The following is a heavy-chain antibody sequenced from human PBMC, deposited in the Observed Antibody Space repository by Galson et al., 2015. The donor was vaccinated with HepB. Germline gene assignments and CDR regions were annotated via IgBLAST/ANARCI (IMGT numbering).Heavy chain of an antibody. D-gene: IGHD4-23*01. Sequence: SLRLSCAASGFSFSRYEMHWVRQAPGKGLEWVAVISYDGNNKHYADSVKGRFTISRDNAKNSLNLQMNSLRVNDTAVYYCARVADVDYGDHSFFDYWGQGALVTVSS. CDR1: GFSFSRYE. V-gene: IGHV3-30-3*01. CDR3: ARVADVDYGDHSFFDY. CDR2: ISYDGNNK. J-gene: IGHJ4*02.